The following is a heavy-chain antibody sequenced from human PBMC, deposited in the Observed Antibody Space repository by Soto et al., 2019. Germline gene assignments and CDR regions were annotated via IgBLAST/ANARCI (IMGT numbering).Heavy chain of an antibody. V-gene: IGHV4-59*08. CDR1: GGSISSYY. J-gene: IGHJ5*02. D-gene: IGHD2-2*01. CDR3: ARRLGYCSSTSCYYWFDP. Sequence: PSETLSLTCTVSGGSISSYYWSWIRQPPGKGLEWIGYIYYSGSTNYNPSLKSRVTISVDTSKNQFSLKLSSVTAADTAVYYCARRLGYCSSTSCYYWFDPWGQGTLVTAPQ. CDR2: IYYSGST.